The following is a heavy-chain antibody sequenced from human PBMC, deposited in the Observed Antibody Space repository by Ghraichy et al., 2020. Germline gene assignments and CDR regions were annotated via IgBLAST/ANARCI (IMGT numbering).Heavy chain of an antibody. Sequence: SETLSLTCTVSRGTISSDSYYWGWIRQPPGKGLEWIGSIHYSGSTYYNPSLKRRVTISVDTSKNLFSLKRPSVTAADTAVYYCARDRGLRSYYRKGDNYYHGMDVWGQGTTVAVSS. V-gene: IGHV4-39*02. CDR3: ARDRGLRSYYRKGDNYYHGMDV. CDR1: RGTISSDSYY. CDR2: IHYSGST. D-gene: IGHD3-3*01. J-gene: IGHJ6*02.